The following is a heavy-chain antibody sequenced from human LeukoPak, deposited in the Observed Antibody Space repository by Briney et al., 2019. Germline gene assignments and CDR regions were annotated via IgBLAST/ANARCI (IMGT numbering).Heavy chain of an antibody. J-gene: IGHJ4*02. CDR3: AKVRYSSSWYEGSFDY. Sequence: GGSLRLSCAASGFTFSSYAMSWVRQAPGKGLEWVSAISGSGGSTYYADSVKGRFTISRDNSKNTLYLQMNSLRAEDTAVYYCAKVRYSSSWYEGSFDYWCQGTLVTVSS. V-gene: IGHV3-23*01. CDR2: ISGSGGST. CDR1: GFTFSSYA. D-gene: IGHD6-13*01.